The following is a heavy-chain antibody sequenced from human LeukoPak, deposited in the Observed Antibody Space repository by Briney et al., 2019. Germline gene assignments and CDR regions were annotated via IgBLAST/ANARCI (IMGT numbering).Heavy chain of an antibody. Sequence: GGSLRLSCAASGFTFSSYSMNWVRQAPGKGLEWVSSISSSSGCIYYADSVKGRFTISRDNAKNSLYVQMNSLRDDDTAVYYCARDFPYDYFGDFDYWGQGTLVTVSS. CDR2: ISSSSGCI. J-gene: IGHJ4*02. CDR3: ARDFPYDYFGDFDY. V-gene: IGHV3-21*01. D-gene: IGHD3-16*01. CDR1: GFTFSSYS.